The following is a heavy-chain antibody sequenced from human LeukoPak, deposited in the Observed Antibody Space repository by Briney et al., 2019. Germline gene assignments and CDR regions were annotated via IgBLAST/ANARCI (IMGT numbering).Heavy chain of an antibody. D-gene: IGHD3-10*01. CDR1: GFTLSDYY. CDR2: ISGSGRTI. CDR3: ARRWLGDPYGMDV. V-gene: IGHV3-11*01. J-gene: IGHJ6*02. Sequence: PGGSLRLSCTASGFTLSDYYMSWVRQAPGKGLEWVSYISGSGRTIYYADSVKGRFTASRDNAKNSLYLQINSLRDEDTAVYYCARRWLGDPYGMDVWGQGTTVSVSS.